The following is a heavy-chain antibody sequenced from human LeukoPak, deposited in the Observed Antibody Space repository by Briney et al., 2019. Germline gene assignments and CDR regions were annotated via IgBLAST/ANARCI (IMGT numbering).Heavy chain of an antibody. CDR1: GGSISSYY. Sequence: SETLSLTCTVSGGSISSYYWSWIRQPPGKGLEWIGYIYYSGSTNYNPSLKSRVTISVDTSKNQFSLKLSSVTAADTAAYYCARALYYGGSADYYYGMDVWGQGTTVTVSS. CDR3: ARALYYGGSADYYYGMDV. V-gene: IGHV4-59*01. CDR2: IYYSGST. J-gene: IGHJ6*02. D-gene: IGHD4-23*01.